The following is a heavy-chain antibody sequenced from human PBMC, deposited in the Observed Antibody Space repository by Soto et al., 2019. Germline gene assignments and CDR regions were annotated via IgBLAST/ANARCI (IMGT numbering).Heavy chain of an antibody. V-gene: IGHV3-30-3*01. J-gene: IGHJ6*02. CDR2: ISYDGSNK. CDR1: GFTFSSYA. Sequence: QVQLVESGGGVVQPGRSLRLSCAASGFTFSSYAMHWVRQAPGKGLEWVAVISYDGSNKYYADSVKGRFTISRDNYKNTRYLKMNSLRAEETAVYYCARDRPPVLLWFGELGHLSGGMDVWGQGTTVTVSS. D-gene: IGHD3-10*01. CDR3: ARDRPPVLLWFGELGHLSGGMDV.